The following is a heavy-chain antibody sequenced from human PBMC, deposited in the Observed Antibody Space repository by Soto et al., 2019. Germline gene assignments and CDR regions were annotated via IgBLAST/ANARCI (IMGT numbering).Heavy chain of an antibody. V-gene: IGHV3-64D*08. CDR2: ISRDGRST. CDR1: GFTFSMHS. Sequence: GGSLRLSCSASGFTFSMHSMHWVRQTPGKALEYVSAISRDGRSTFYADSVKGRFTISRDNSKNTLYLRMNSLRSDDTSVYYCASGSYYAAFDPWGQGTLVTVSS. J-gene: IGHJ5*02. D-gene: IGHD1-26*01. CDR3: ASGSYYAAFDP.